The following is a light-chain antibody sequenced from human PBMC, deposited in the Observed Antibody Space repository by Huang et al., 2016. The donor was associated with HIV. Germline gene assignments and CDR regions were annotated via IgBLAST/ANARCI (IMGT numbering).Light chain of an antibody. CDR3: QQYNNWPPIT. CDR2: GAS. V-gene: IGKV3-15*01. CDR1: QSVGSN. Sequence: EIVMTQSPVTLSLSPGERATLSCRASQSVGSNLAWYQQKPGQAPRLLIYGASTRGAGIPARFSGSGSGTEFTLTINSLQSEDFAVYFCQQYNNWPPITFGQGTRLEIK. J-gene: IGKJ5*01.